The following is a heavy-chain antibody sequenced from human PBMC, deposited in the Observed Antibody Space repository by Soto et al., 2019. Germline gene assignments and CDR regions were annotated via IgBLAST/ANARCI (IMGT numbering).Heavy chain of an antibody. Sequence: QVRLEESGGGVVQPGASRRLSCVASRFTFSDYALHWVRQAPGKGLEWAALISFDGTKKFYADSVKGRFTISRDNSKNTLYLQMNDLGPADTAVYYCARLLDGRYSYGIATCDYWGQGTLVTVSS. CDR1: RFTFSDYA. J-gene: IGHJ4*02. D-gene: IGHD5-18*01. V-gene: IGHV3-30-3*01. CDR3: ARLLDGRYSYGIATCDY. CDR2: ISFDGTKK.